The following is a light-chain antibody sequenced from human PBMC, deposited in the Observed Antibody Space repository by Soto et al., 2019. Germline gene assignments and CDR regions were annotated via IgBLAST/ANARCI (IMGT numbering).Light chain of an antibody. J-gene: IGKJ1*01. CDR1: QSISSW. CDR3: QQYKDYET. V-gene: IGKV1-5*03. CDR2: KAS. Sequence: DIQMTQSPSTLSASVGDRVTITCRASQSISSWLAWYQQKPGKTPKLLIYKASNLESGAPSRFSGSGSGTEFTLTISSLQPDDFETYYCQQYKDYETFGQGTKVEIK.